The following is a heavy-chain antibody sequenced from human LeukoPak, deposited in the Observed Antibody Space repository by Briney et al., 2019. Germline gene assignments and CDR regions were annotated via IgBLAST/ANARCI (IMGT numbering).Heavy chain of an antibody. CDR2: ISGSADIT. D-gene: IGHD1-26*01. CDR1: GFTFSSYA. J-gene: IGHJ3*02. Sequence: PGGSLRLSCAASGFTFSSYAMSWVRQAPGKGLEWVSAISGSADITHYTDSVKGRFTISRDNSKNTLYLQTNSLRAEDTSLYYCARVSRSGNLDMHFDIWGQGTMVTVSS. CDR3: ARVSRSGNLDMHFDI. V-gene: IGHV3-23*01.